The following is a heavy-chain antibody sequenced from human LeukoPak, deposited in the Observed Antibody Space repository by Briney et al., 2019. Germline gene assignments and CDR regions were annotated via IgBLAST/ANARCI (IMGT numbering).Heavy chain of an antibody. J-gene: IGHJ4*02. D-gene: IGHD3-22*01. CDR1: GYTFTSYY. CDR2: INPSGGST. Sequence: GASVKVSCKASGYTFTSYYMHWVRQAPGQGLEWMGIINPSGGSTSYAQKFQGRVTMTRDTSTSTVYMELSSLRSEDTAVYYCARGNYRSGGYYGPFDYWGQGTLVTVSS. CDR3: ARGNYRSGGYYGPFDY. V-gene: IGHV1-46*01.